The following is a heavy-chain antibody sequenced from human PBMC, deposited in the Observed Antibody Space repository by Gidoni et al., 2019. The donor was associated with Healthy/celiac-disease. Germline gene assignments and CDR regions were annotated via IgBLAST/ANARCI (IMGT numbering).Heavy chain of an antibody. CDR2: ISYDGSNK. Sequence: QVQLVESGGGVVQPGRSLRLSCAASGFTFSSYAMHWVRQAPGKGLEWVAVISYDGSNKYYADSEKGRFTISRDNSKNTLYLQMNSLRAEDTAVYYCARGIYGTWGQGTLVTVSS. CDR3: ARGIYGT. J-gene: IGHJ4*02. CDR1: GFTFSSYA. V-gene: IGHV3-30-3*01. D-gene: IGHD4-17*01.